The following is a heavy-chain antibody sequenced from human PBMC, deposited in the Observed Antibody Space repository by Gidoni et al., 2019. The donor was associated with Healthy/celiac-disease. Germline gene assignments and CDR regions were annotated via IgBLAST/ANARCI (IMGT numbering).Heavy chain of an antibody. J-gene: IGHJ5*02. D-gene: IGHD2-15*01. CDR3: ASSVVVVAATLSNWFDP. CDR2: IYYSGST. Sequence: QVQLQESGPGLVKPSQTLSLTCTVSGCSISSVGYYWSWIRQHPGKCLEWIGYIYYSGSTYYNPSPKSRVTISVDTSKNQFSLKLSSVTAADTAVYYCASSVVVVAATLSNWFDPWGQGTLVTVSS. CDR1: GCSISSVGYY. V-gene: IGHV4-31*03.